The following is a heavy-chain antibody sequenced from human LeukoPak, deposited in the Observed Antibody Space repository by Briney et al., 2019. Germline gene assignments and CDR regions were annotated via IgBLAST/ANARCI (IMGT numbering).Heavy chain of an antibody. CDR1: GFRFNTYA. Sequence: GGSLRLSCVTSGFRFNTYAIHWVRQAPGTGLEWVALISYNGGRKEYADSVKGRFTIDRDNSMNTVYLQMNGLRPDDTAIYFCARQEARDYYYEGLDFWGQGNLVTVSS. CDR3: ARQEARDYYYEGLDF. CDR2: ISYNGGRK. J-gene: IGHJ4*02. V-gene: IGHV3-30*04. D-gene: IGHD3-22*01.